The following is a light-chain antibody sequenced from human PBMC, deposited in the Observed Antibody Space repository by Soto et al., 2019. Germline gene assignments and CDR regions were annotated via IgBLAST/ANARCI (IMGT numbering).Light chain of an antibody. Sequence: ASRVSRAPSSLSASPGDSVTITCRASQGIDSDLAWYQQKPGTAPKVLISGASNLHGGVPSRFSGSGSRTDFTLTITHLQSEDFATYYCQHYLNYPITFGQGTRLEIK. J-gene: IGKJ5*01. V-gene: IGKV1-8*01. CDR3: QHYLNYPIT. CDR1: QGIDSD. CDR2: GAS.